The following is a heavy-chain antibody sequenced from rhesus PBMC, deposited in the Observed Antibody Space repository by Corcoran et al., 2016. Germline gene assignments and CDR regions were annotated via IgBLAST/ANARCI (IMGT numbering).Heavy chain of an antibody. CDR3: ANTEREAFDF. J-gene: IGHJ3*01. CDR1: GFTSGNYD. Sequence: EVQLVEAGGGVVQPGGSLRLSCAAPGFTSGNYDLIWSHQAPGKGLEWVSYISSGCSIYFSDSVKGRFTISRDNAKNTLYLQMSSLRVADTAVYYCANTEREAFDFWSQGLRVTVSS. D-gene: IGHD1-44*02. V-gene: IGHV3S43*01. CDR2: ISSGCSI.